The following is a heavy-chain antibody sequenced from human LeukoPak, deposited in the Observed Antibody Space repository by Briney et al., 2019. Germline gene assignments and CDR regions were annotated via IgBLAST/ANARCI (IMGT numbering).Heavy chain of an antibody. Sequence: GGSLRLSCAASGFTFREYSMSWLGQAPGKGLEWVSNIRSNGGDTYYTDSVKGRFTISRDNSKNTLYLEMNSLRAEDTAVYYCAEGGDTTWFDPWGQGTLVTVSS. CDR3: AEGGDTTWFDP. V-gene: IGHV3-23*01. J-gene: IGHJ5*02. CDR1: GFTFREYS. CDR2: IRSNGGDT. D-gene: IGHD1-14*01.